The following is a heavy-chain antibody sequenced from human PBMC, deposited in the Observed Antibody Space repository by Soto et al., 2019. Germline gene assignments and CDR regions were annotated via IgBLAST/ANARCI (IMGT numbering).Heavy chain of an antibody. J-gene: IGHJ5*02. CDR1: GYSISSGYY. V-gene: IGHV4-38-2*01. CDR2: IYHSGST. CDR3: GRQGTVAGTEDKNWFDP. D-gene: IGHD6-19*01. Sequence: SETLSLTCAVSGYSISSGYYWGWIRQPPGKGLEWIGSIYHSGSTYYNPSLRSRVTISVDTSKNQFSLKLSSVTAADTAVYYCGRQGTVAGTEDKNWFDPWSQGTLVTVSS.